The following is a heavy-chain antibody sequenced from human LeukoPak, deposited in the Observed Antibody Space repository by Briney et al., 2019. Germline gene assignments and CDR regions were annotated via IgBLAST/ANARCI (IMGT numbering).Heavy chain of an antibody. CDR1: GGSISSSNW. Sequence: SETLSLTCAVSGGSISSSNWWSWVRQPPGKGLEWIGEIYHSGSTNYNPSLKSRVTISVDKSKNQFSLKLSSVTAADTAVYYCAGDKEGSGSWSPIDYWGQGTLVTVSS. D-gene: IGHD6-13*01. CDR3: AGDKEGSGSWSPIDY. V-gene: IGHV4-4*02. CDR2: IYHSGST. J-gene: IGHJ4*02.